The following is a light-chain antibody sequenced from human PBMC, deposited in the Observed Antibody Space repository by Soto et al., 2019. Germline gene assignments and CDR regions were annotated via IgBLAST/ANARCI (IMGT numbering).Light chain of an antibody. CDR3: QQYGSSPWM. CDR2: GAS. J-gene: IGKJ1*01. Sequence: EIVLTQSPGTLSLPPVERATLSCRASQSASSSYLAWYQQKPGQAPRLLIYGASTRATGIPDRFSGSGSGTDFTLPISGLEPEDFAVYYWQQYGSSPWMFGQGTKVDIK. CDR1: QSASSSY. V-gene: IGKV3-20*01.